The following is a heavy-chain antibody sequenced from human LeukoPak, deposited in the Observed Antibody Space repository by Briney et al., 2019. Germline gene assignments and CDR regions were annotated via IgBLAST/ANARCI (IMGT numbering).Heavy chain of an antibody. CDR2: MNPHSGNT. CDR1: GYTFTFYD. CDR3: ARGRRDVFDI. V-gene: IGHV1-8*03. J-gene: IGHJ3*02. Sequence: ASVKLSCKASGYTFTFYDIQWVRQDAGQGLEWMGWMNPHSGNTGYAQKFLGRITLTRNTSTSMAYMELTSLKSEDTAVYYCARGRRDVFDIWGQGTTVTVS.